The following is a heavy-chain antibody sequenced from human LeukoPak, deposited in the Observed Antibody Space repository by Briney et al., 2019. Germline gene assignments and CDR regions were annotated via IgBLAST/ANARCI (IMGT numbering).Heavy chain of an antibody. CDR3: ARPLLYSSGYNLDY. V-gene: IGHV1-69*04. D-gene: IGHD6-19*01. CDR1: GGTFSSCA. J-gene: IGHJ4*02. Sequence: ASVKVSCKASGGTFSSCAISWVRQAPGQGLEWMGRIIPILGIANYAQKFQGRVTITADKSTSTAYMELSSLRSEDTAVYYCARPLLYSSGYNLDYWGQGTLVTVSS. CDR2: IIPILGIA.